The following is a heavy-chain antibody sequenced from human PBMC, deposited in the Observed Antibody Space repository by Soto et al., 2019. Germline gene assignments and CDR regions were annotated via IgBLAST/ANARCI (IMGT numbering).Heavy chain of an antibody. D-gene: IGHD2-21*02. V-gene: IGHV3-23*01. CDR2: ISVSVGST. J-gene: IGHJ4*02. Sequence: GASHRLSRVASGSPFAPSTMSWFRQPPGKGLEWVYNISVSVGSTYSADSVQGRFTGSSDISDNTLFLRMTSLTADDTAVYFCAKRDVPHSTSNAYFYDHWGRGVLVTVSS. CDR3: AKRDVPHSTSNAYFYDH. CDR1: GSPFAPST.